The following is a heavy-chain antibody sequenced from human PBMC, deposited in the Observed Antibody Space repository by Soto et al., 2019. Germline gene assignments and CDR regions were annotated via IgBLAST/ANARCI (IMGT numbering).Heavy chain of an antibody. CDR2: INHSGST. Sequence: PSETLSLTCAVYGGSFSGYYWSWIRQPPGKGLEWIGEINHSGSTNYNPSLKSRVTISVDTSKNQFSLKLSSVTAADTAVYYCARGIQRWGTGYSSYYGIDVCGQANTVTVYS. CDR3: ARGIQRWGTGYSSYYGIDV. V-gene: IGHV4-34*01. D-gene: IGHD5-18*01. J-gene: IGHJ6*02. CDR1: GGSFSGYY.